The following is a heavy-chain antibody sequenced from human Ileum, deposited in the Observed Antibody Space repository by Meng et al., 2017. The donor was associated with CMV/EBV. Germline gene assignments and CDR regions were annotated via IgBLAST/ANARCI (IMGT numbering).Heavy chain of an antibody. V-gene: IGHV4-34*01. CDR3: ARGQLVLNY. CDR1: GGSFSGYY. Sequence: QGQLKQGGEGLLKPSETLSLTCAVYGGSFSGYYLSWIRQPPGKGLEWIGEINHSGSTDYNPSLKSRVTILQDTSKGQFSLKLTSVTAADTAVYYCARGQLVLNYWGQGTLVTVSS. J-gene: IGHJ4*02. D-gene: IGHD1-1*01. CDR2: INHSGST.